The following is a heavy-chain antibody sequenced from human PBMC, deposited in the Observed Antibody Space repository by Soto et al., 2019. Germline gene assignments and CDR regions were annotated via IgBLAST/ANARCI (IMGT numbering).Heavy chain of an antibody. V-gene: IGHV2-5*02. CDR3: AHRPGGSSSYYFDY. Sequence: QITLKESGPTLVKPTQTLTLTCTFSGFSLSTSGVSVGWIRQPPGKALEWLALIYWDGDKRYSPSLKSRLTITKDTSKNQVVLTMTNMDPVDTATYYCAHRPGGSSSYYFDYWGQGTLVTVSS. D-gene: IGHD6-6*01. CDR1: GFSLSTSGVS. J-gene: IGHJ4*02. CDR2: IYWDGDK.